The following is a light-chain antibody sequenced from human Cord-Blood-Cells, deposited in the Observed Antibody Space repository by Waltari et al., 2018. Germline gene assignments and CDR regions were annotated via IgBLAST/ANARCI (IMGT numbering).Light chain of an antibody. CDR3: QQYNSFSYT. CDR1: QSISSW. V-gene: IGKV1-5*01. Sequence: DIQMTQSPSTLSASVGDRVTITCRASQSISSWLSWYQQKQGKAPKLLIYDASSLESGVPSRFSGSGSGTEFTLTISSLHPDDFATYYCQQYNSFSYTFGQGTKLEIK. CDR2: DAS. J-gene: IGKJ2*01.